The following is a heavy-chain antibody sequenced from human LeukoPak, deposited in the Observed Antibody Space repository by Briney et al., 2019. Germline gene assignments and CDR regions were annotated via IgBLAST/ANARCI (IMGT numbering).Heavy chain of an antibody. D-gene: IGHD1/OR15-1a*01. CDR3: ARGAADRNNYYYYIDV. CDR1: GGSISSYY. CDR2: INHTGTT. J-gene: IGHJ6*03. Sequence: SETLSLTCTVSGGSISSYYWSWIRQPPGKGLEWIGEINHTGTTNYNPSLKSRFTISVDTSKNQFSLKLTSVTAADTAVYYCARGAADRNNYYYYIDVWGKGTTVTVSS. V-gene: IGHV4-34*01.